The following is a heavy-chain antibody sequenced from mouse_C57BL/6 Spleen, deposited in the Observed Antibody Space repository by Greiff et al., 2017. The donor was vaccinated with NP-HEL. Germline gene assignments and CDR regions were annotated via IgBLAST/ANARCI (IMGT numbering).Heavy chain of an antibody. CDR1: GYTFTSYG. V-gene: IGHV1-81*01. Sequence: VQLQQSGAELARPGASVKLSCKASGYTFTSYGISWVKQRTGQGLEWIGEIYPRSGNTYYNEKFKGQATLTADKSSSTAYMELRSLTSEDSAVYFCARYYYGNSAWFAYWGQGTLVTVSA. CDR3: ARYYYGNSAWFAY. CDR2: IYPRSGNT. D-gene: IGHD2-1*01. J-gene: IGHJ3*01.